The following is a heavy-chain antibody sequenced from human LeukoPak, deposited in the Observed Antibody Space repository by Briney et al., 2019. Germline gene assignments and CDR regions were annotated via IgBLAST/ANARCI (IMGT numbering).Heavy chain of an antibody. CDR3: ARTYYGSGPAYYYYYMDV. D-gene: IGHD3-10*01. CDR1: GYTFTSYD. CDR2: MNPNSGNT. J-gene: IGHJ6*03. Sequence: ASVKVSCKASGYTFTSYDINWVRQATGQGLEWMGWMNPNSGNTGYAQKFQGRVTITRNTSISTAYMELSSLRSEDTAVYYCARTYYGSGPAYYYYYMDVWGKGTTVTISS. V-gene: IGHV1-8*03.